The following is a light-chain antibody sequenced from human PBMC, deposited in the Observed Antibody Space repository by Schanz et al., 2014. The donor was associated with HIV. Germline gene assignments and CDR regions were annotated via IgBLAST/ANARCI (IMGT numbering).Light chain of an antibody. CDR3: QQYGSSKYT. CDR2: DAS. Sequence: EIVLTQSPGTLSLSPGERATLSCRASQSVNTNYLAWYQQRPGQAPRLLIYDASSRATGIPDRFSGSGSGTDFTLTISRLEPDDFAVYYCQQYGSSKYTFGQGTKLEIK. CDR1: QSVNTNY. V-gene: IGKV3-20*01. J-gene: IGKJ2*01.